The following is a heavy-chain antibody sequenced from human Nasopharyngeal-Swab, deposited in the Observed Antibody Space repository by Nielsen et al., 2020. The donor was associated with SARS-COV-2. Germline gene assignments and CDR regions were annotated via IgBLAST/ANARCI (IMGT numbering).Heavy chain of an antibody. Sequence: GESLKISCAASGFTFSSYGMHWVRQAPGKGLEWVAVISYDGSNKYYADSVKGRFTISRDNSKNTLYLQMNSLRAEDTAVYYCARDRYSGSYGWVYYYNGMDVWGQGTTVTVSS. D-gene: IGHD1-26*01. CDR3: ARDRYSGSYGWVYYYNGMDV. CDR2: ISYDGSNK. CDR1: GFTFSSYG. J-gene: IGHJ6*02. V-gene: IGHV3-30*03.